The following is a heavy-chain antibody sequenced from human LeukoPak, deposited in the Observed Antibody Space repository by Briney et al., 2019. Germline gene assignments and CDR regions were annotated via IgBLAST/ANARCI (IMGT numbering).Heavy chain of an antibody. CDR1: GFTFTSYD. CDR2: ITGGGGST. CDR3: AKKRTSSGSYSNWFDP. J-gene: IGHJ5*02. Sequence: PGGALRLSCAASGFTFTSYDMTWVRQAPGKGLEWVSVITGGGGSTYNADSVKGRFTISRDKSKGTLYLQMNSLRAEDTAVYYCAKKRTSSGSYSNWFDPWGQGTLVTVSS. D-gene: IGHD3-10*01. V-gene: IGHV3-23*01.